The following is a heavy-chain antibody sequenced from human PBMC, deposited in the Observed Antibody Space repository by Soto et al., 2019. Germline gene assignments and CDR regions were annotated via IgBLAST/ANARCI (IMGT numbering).Heavy chain of an antibody. D-gene: IGHD1-7*01. V-gene: IGHV4-34*01. Sequence: SDTLSLTCAVYGGSFSGYYWSWIRQPPGKGLEWIGEINHSGSTNYNPSLKSRVTISVDTSKNQFSLKLSSVTAADTAVYYCARGRGNYIGSLFDPWGQGSLVTVSS. J-gene: IGHJ5*02. CDR2: INHSGST. CDR1: GGSFSGYY. CDR3: ARGRGNYIGSLFDP.